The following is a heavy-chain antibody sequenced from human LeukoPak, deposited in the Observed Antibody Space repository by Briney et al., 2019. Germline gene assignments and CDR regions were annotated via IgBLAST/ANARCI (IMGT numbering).Heavy chain of an antibody. D-gene: IGHD3-22*01. V-gene: IGHV5-51*01. J-gene: IGHJ3*02. CDR2: IYPGDSDT. Sequence: GESLKISCKGSGYSFTSYWIGWVRQMPGKGLEWMGIIYPGDSDTRYSPSFQGQVTISADKSISTAYLQWSSLKASDTAMYYCASAPHYYDSSGYYYSGAFDIWGQGTMVTVSS. CDR1: GYSFTSYW. CDR3: ASAPHYYDSSGYYYSGAFDI.